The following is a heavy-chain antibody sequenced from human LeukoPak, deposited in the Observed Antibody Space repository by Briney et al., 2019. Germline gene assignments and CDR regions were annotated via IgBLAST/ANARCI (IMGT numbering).Heavy chain of an antibody. J-gene: IGHJ3*02. Sequence: PGRSLRLSCAASGFTVSRYAMGWVRQAPGRGVEWVAVISYDGRNKYYADSVKGRFTISTDNSKNTLYLQMNSLRAEDTAVYYCARGSPAAVDDAFDIWGQGTMVTVSS. CDR1: GFTVSRYA. CDR3: ARGSPAAVDDAFDI. D-gene: IGHD2-2*01. V-gene: IGHV3-30*04. CDR2: ISYDGRNK.